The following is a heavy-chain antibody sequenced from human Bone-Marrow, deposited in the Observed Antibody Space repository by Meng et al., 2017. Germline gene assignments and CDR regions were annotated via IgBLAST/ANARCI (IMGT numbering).Heavy chain of an antibody. Sequence: GESLKISCAASGFTFSSYAMSWVRQAPGKGLEGVSAISGSGGSTYYADSVKGRFTISRDNSKNTLYLQMNSLRAEDTAVYYCAKSIVSSGWYSEGYWGQGTLVTVSS. V-gene: IGHV3-23*01. CDR3: AKSIVSSGWYSEGY. J-gene: IGHJ4*02. CDR2: ISGSGGST. D-gene: IGHD6-19*01. CDR1: GFTFSSYA.